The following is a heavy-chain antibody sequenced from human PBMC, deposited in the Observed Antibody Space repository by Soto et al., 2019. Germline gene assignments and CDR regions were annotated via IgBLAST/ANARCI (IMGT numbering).Heavy chain of an antibody. J-gene: IGHJ4*02. CDR3: ARDTVGGVPGGGFDY. CDR1: GGSISSGGYY. CDR2: IYYSGST. D-gene: IGHD3-16*01. V-gene: IGHV4-31*03. Sequence: SETLSLTCTVSGGSISSGGYYWSWIRQHPGKGLEWIGYIYYSGSTYYNPSLKSRVTISVDTSKNQFSLKLSSVTAADTAVYYCARDTVGGVPGGGFDYWGQGTLVTVSS.